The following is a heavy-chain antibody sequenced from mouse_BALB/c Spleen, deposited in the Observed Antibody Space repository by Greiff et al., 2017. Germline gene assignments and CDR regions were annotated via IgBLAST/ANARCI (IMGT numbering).Heavy chain of an antibody. J-gene: IGHJ4*01. CDR1: GYTFSSYW. CDR3: ARVRYYYGSGYAMDG. D-gene: IGHD1-1*01. V-gene: IGHV1-9*01. CDR2: LLPGSGST. Sequence: QVHVKQSGAELMKPGASAKISCKATGYTFSSYWIEWAKQRPGHGLEWIGELLPGSGSTNYNEKSKGKATFTADTSSNAAYMQLSSLTSEDSAVYYCARVRYYYGSGYAMDGWGQGATDTVSS.